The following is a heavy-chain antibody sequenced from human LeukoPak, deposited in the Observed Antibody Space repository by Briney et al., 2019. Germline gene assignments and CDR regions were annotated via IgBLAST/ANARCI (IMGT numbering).Heavy chain of an antibody. CDR3: ARSGKLYSSSSSYLDY. D-gene: IGHD6-6*01. V-gene: IGHV4-39*07. Sequence: SETLSLTCTVSGGSISSSSYYWGWIRQPPGKGLEWIGSIYYSGSTYYNPSLKSRVTISVDTSKNQFSLKLSSVTAADTAVYYCARSGKLYSSSSSYLDYWGQGTLVTVSS. CDR2: IYYSGST. CDR1: GGSISSSSYY. J-gene: IGHJ4*02.